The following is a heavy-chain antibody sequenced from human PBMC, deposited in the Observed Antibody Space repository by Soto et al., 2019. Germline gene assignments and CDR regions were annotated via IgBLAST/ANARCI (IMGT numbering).Heavy chain of an antibody. V-gene: IGHV6-1*01. J-gene: IGHJ4*01. CDR2: TYYRSKWYY. Sequence: QVQLQQSGPGLVKPSQTLSLTCAITGDSVSSNSAGWSWVRQSPSRGLEWLGRTYYRSKWYYEYAVSVRGRITINPDTSKNQYSLQQNSVTPEDTAVYFCARGEQYSGRIFDYWGQGTLVTVSS. CDR1: GDSVSSNSAG. D-gene: IGHD1-26*01. CDR3: ARGEQYSGRIFDY.